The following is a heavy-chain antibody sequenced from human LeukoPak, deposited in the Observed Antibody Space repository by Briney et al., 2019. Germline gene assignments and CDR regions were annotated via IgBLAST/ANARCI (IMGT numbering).Heavy chain of an antibody. D-gene: IGHD3-22*01. CDR3: AKDASSGFEY. CDR2: IRYDGNNE. Sequence: PGGSLRLSCAASGFTFSSFGMHWVRQAPGKGLEWVAFIRYDGNNEYYADSVKGRFTISRDNSKNTLFLQMNSLRAEDTAVYYCAKDASSGFEYWGQETLVSVSS. J-gene: IGHJ4*02. CDR1: GFTFSSFG. V-gene: IGHV3-30*02.